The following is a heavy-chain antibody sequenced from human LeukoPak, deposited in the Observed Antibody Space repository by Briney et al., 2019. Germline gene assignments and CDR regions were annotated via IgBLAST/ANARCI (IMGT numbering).Heavy chain of an antibody. Sequence: SETLSLTCTVSGGSISSSSYYWGWIRQPPGKGLEWIGSIYYSGSTYYNPSLKSRVTISVDTSKNQFSLKLSSVTAADTAVYYCARGDSGSYFDYWGQGTLVTVSS. D-gene: IGHD1-26*01. CDR1: GGSISSSSYY. CDR3: ARGDSGSYFDY. CDR2: IYYSGST. J-gene: IGHJ4*02. V-gene: IGHV4-39*07.